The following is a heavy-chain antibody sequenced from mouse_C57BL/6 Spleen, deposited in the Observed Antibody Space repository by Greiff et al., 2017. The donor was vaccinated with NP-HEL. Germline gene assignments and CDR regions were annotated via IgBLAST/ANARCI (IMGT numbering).Heavy chain of an antibody. Sequence: EVQVVESGGGLVQPGGSLKLSCAASGFTFSDYYMYWVRQTPEKRLEWVAYISNGGGSTYYPDTVKGRFTISRDNAKNTLYLQMSRLKSEDTAMYYCARREASWFAYWGQGTLVTVSA. CDR2: ISNGGGST. V-gene: IGHV5-12*01. J-gene: IGHJ3*01. CDR3: ARREASWFAY. CDR1: GFTFSDYY.